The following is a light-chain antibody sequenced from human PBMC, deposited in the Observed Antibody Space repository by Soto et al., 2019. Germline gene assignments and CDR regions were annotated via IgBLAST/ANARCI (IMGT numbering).Light chain of an antibody. Sequence: EIALTQSPATLSLSPGERATLSCRASQSVSRYLAWYQQKPDQAPRLLIYDASNRATGIPARFSGSGSGTDFTLTISSLEPEDFALYYCRQRGNWPSFGGGTKVEIK. CDR2: DAS. CDR3: RQRGNWPS. CDR1: QSVSRY. V-gene: IGKV3-11*01. J-gene: IGKJ4*01.